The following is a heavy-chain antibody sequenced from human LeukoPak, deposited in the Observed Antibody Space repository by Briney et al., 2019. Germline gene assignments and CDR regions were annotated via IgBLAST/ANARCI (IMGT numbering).Heavy chain of an antibody. V-gene: IGHV4-31*02. CDR1: GGSVSREGHY. CDR2: IYHSGSP. Sequence: KPSETLSLTCTVSGGSVSREGHYWNWIRQHPERGLEWIGYIYHSGSPSYNPSLQSRLTISLDTSKNQFSLKLRSVTAADTAVYYCARDGLEDTSAYDYWGQGMLVTVSS. CDR3: ARDGLEDTSAYDY. J-gene: IGHJ4*02. D-gene: IGHD3-16*01.